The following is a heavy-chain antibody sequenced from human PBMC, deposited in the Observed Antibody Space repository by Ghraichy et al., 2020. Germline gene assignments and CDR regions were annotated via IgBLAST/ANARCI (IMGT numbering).Heavy chain of an antibody. D-gene: IGHD5-18*01. Sequence: ASVKVSCKASGYTFTAFHVHWVRQAPGQGLEWVGRINPDNGAANYAQSFQARVTMTRDTSISTTYMELSLLKSDDTAIYYCARGKDTALISFFDYWGQGSLVTVSS. CDR1: GYTFTAFH. CDR2: INPDNGAA. J-gene: IGHJ4*02. CDR3: ARGKDTALISFFDY. V-gene: IGHV1-2*06.